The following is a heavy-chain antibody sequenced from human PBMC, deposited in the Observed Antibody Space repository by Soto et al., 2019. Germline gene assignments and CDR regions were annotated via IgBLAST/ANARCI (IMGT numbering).Heavy chain of an antibody. D-gene: IGHD3-22*01. CDR3: ARGTVYYDNSGRRFDY. V-gene: IGHV4-39*02. CDR1: GGSISSSSYY. J-gene: IGHJ4*02. Sequence: QLQLQESGPGLVKPSETLSLTCTVSGGSISSSSYYWGWIRQPPGKGLEWIGSIYYGGSTYYNPSLKSRVTISVDTSKNHFSLKLSSVTAADTAVYYCARGTVYYDNSGRRFDYWGQGTLVTVSS. CDR2: IYYGGST.